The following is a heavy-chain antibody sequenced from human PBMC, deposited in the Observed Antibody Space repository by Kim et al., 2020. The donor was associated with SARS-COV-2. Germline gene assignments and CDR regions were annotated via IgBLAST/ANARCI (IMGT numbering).Heavy chain of an antibody. CDR2: IHYSGST. V-gene: IGHV4-61*03. CDR3: ARRRDEGWDRYFDY. D-gene: IGHD6-19*01. Sequence: SETLSLTCTVSGGSVISGNYYWTWIRQPPGKALEWIGYIHYSGSTTYNPSLKSRVTMSVDTSKNHFSLNLSSVTTADTAVYYCARRRDEGWDRYFDYWGQGILVTVSS. J-gene: IGHJ4*02. CDR1: GGSVISGNYY.